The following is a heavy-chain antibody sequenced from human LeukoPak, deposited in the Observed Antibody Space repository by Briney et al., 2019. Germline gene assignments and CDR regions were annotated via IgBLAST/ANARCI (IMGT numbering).Heavy chain of an antibody. CDR1: GYTFTNYY. V-gene: IGHV5-51*01. J-gene: IGHJ4*02. CDR3: ARRYCSSTSCNPYFFDY. CDR2: ISPGDSDA. Sequence: GESLKISCKGSGYTFTNYYIGWVRPTPGKGLEWMGIISPGDSDARYSPSFQGQVTITADKSISTAYLRWSSLKASDTAMYCCARRYCSSTSCNPYFFDYWGQGTLVTVSS. D-gene: IGHD2-2*01.